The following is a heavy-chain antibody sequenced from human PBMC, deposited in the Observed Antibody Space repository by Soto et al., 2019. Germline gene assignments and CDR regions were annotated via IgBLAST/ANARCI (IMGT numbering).Heavy chain of an antibody. CDR1: GYTITSYG. D-gene: IGHD3-3*01. V-gene: IGHV1-18*01. CDR3: ARDATLLRFLEWLPGTFLFDY. CDR2: ISAYNGNT. J-gene: IGHJ4*02. Sequence: ASVKVSCKDSGYTITSYGIRWVRQAPGQGLEWMGWISAYNGNTNYAQKLQGRVTMPTDTSTSTAYMELRSLRSDDTAVYYCARDATLLRFLEWLPGTFLFDYWGQGSLVTVSS.